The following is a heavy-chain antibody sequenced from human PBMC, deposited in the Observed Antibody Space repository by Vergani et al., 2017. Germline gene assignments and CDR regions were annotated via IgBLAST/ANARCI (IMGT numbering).Heavy chain of an antibody. CDR2: IYYSGST. V-gene: IGHV4-61*02. J-gene: IGHJ4*02. D-gene: IGHD6-19*01. Sequence: QVQLQESGPGLVKPSQTLSLTCTVSGGSISSGSYYWSWIRQPAGKGLEWIGSIYYSGSTNYNPSHKSRVTISVNTSKNQFSLRLSSVTAADTAVYYCARGRGYSSGWYVYWGQGTLVTVSS. CDR3: ARGRGYSSGWYVY. CDR1: GGSISSGSYY.